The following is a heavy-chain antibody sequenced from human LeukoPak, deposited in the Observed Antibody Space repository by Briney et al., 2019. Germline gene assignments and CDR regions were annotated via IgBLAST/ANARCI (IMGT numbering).Heavy chain of an antibody. CDR2: IYHSGST. CDR1: GGSMRSSNFY. J-gene: IGHJ5*02. D-gene: IGHD3-9*01. CDR3: ARTHFDSLGWFDP. Sequence: SETLSLTCAVSGGSMRSSNFYWGWIRQPPGKGLEWMGNIYHSGSTYYNPSVKSRVTVSVDVSSNRFSLHLTSVTAADTALYFCARTHFDSLGWFDPWGQGIQVIVSS. V-gene: IGHV4-39*07.